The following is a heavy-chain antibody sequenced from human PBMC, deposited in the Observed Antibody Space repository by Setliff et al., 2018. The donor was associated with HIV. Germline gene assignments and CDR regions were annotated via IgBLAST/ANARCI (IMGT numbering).Heavy chain of an antibody. Sequence: PSETLSLTCTVSGGSISSGSYYWSWIRQPAGKGLEWIGRIYTSGSTNYNPSLKSRVAMSIDTSKNEVSLRLKSVTAADTAIYYCARDPWLLGASAGGDNWLDPWGQGTLVTVSS. CDR3: ARDPWLLGASAGGDNWLDP. CDR1: GGSISSGSYY. CDR2: IYTSGST. V-gene: IGHV4-61*02. D-gene: IGHD1-26*01. J-gene: IGHJ5*02.